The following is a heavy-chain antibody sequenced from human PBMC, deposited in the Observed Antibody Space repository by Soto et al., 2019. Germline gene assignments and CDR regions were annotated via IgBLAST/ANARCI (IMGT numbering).Heavy chain of an antibody. Sequence: LRLSCAASGFTFGENFMSWIRQPPGKGLEWVSHISSTSSYIKYADSVKGRFTISRDNARNSLFLQMNGLRAEDTAVYYCATSSRGYYRDAAFDIWGQGTMVTVSS. CDR2: ISSTSSYI. D-gene: IGHD3-22*01. CDR3: ATSSRGYYRDAAFDI. CDR1: GFTFGENF. J-gene: IGHJ3*02. V-gene: IGHV3-11*06.